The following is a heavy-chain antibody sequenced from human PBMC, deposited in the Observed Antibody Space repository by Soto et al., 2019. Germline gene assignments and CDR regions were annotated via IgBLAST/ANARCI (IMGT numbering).Heavy chain of an antibody. Sequence: QVQLQESGPGLVKPSETLSLSCNVSGGSISSDDFFWSWVRHNPARGLEWIGYIYHSGTTYYNPSLQRRITISVDSSKDQFALRLRPVSAADTAAYFWAIEEYHGAGLSGGMDIWCEGTAVTVSA. CDR3: AIEEYHGAGLSGGMDI. J-gene: IGHJ6*04. CDR1: GGSISSDDFF. V-gene: IGHV4-31*03. D-gene: IGHD3-10*01. CDR2: IYHSGTT.